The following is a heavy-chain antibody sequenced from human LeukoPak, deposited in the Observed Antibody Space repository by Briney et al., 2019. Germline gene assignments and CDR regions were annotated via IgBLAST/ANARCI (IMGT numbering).Heavy chain of an antibody. CDR1: GGSSSGYC. CDR3: ARHLTSLLDTPMYI. V-gene: IGHV4-34*01. Sequence: PSETLSLTCAVYGGSSSGYCWNWIRQPPGKGLEWIGEINPSGGTKNNPSLKSRVTISVNTSKNQFSLKLSSVTAADTAVYYCARHLTSLLDTPMYIWGEGTLVSVSS. CDR2: INPSGGT. J-gene: IGHJ4*02. D-gene: IGHD5-18*01.